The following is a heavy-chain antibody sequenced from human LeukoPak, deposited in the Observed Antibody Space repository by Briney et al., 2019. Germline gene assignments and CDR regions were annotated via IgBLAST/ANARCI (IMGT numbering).Heavy chain of an antibody. CDR2: IYYSGST. V-gene: IGHV4-31*03. J-gene: IGHJ6*02. CDR1: GGSISSGGYY. CDR3: ARGAREWLLKNGMDV. Sequence: PSETLSLTCTVSGGSISSGGYYWSWIRQHPGTGLEWIGYIYYSGSTYYNPSLKSRVTISVDTSKNQFSLKLSSVTAADTAVYYCARGAREWLLKNGMDVWGQGTTVTVSS. D-gene: IGHD3-3*01.